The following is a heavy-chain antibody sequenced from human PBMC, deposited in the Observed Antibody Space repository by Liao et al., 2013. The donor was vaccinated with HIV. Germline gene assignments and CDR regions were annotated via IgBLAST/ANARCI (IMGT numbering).Heavy chain of an antibody. Sequence: QVQLQESGPRLVKPSGTLSLTCSVSGASMSDYYWNWIRQTPEKGLEWIGYISDSGSANYSPQPSLRSRVVISIDTSRNQFXLELAXASAADTAVYYCARDLPYYYDSSGAFDIWGQGTMVTVSS. CDR3: ARDLPYYYDSSGAFDI. V-gene: IGHV4-59*01. J-gene: IGHJ3*02. D-gene: IGHD3-22*01. CDR2: ISDSGSA. CDR1: GASMSDYY.